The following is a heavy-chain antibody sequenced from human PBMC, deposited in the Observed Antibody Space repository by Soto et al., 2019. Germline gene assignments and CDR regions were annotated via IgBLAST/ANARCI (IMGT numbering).Heavy chain of an antibody. J-gene: IGHJ6*02. Sequence: QVQLQESGPGLVKPSQSLSLTCTVSGGSISSGDYYWSWIRQHPGKGLEWIGYIYYSGSTYYNPSLKSRVTISVDTSKNQFSLKLSSVTAADTAVYYCARDCLGSYGYVPHLYYYYGMDVWGQGTTVTVSS. CDR2: IYYSGST. D-gene: IGHD5-18*01. CDR3: ARDCLGSYGYVPHLYYYYGMDV. V-gene: IGHV4-30-4*01. CDR1: GGSISSGDYY.